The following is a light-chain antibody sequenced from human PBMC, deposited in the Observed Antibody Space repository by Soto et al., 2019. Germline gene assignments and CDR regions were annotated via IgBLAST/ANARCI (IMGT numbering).Light chain of an antibody. CDR3: QQYNSYQ. V-gene: IGKV1-5*01. CDR1: QSISSW. CDR2: DAS. J-gene: IGKJ1*01. Sequence: DIQMTQSPSTLSASVGDRVTITCRASQSISSWLAWYRQKPGKAPKLLTYDASSLESGVPSRFSGSGSGTEFTLTISSLQPDDFATYYCQQYNSYQFGQGTKVDIK.